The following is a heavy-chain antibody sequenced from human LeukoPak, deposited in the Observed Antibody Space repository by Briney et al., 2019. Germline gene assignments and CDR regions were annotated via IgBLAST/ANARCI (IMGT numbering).Heavy chain of an antibody. CDR3: ARAARQGFTMIVVPFFYFDL. CDR1: GGSISSGASD. Sequence: PSETLSLTCTVSGGSISSGASDWGWIRQHPKRGLEWVGYINHSGSTYYNPSLGSRVTMSVDTSKNQFSLKLRSVTAADSAVYYCARAARQGFTMIVVPFFYFDLWGRGTLVTASS. J-gene: IGHJ2*01. V-gene: IGHV4-31*03. CDR2: INHSGST. D-gene: IGHD3-22*01.